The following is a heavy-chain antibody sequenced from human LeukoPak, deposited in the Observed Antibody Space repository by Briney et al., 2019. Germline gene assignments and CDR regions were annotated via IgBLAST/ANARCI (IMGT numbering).Heavy chain of an antibody. CDR3: ARDRPYYDILTGYPNWFDP. Sequence: PGRSLRLSYAASGFTFSSYGMHWVRQAPGKGLEWVAVIWYDGSNKYYADSVKGRFTISRDNSKNTLYLQMNSLRAEDTAVYYCARDRPYYDILTGYPNWFDPWGQGTLVTVSS. V-gene: IGHV3-33*01. CDR1: GFTFSSYG. CDR2: IWYDGSNK. D-gene: IGHD3-9*01. J-gene: IGHJ5*02.